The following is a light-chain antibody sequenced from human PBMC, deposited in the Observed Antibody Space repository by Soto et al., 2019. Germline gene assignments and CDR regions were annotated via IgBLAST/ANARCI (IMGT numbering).Light chain of an antibody. V-gene: IGKV1-39*01. J-gene: IGKJ4*01. CDR2: AAS. Sequence: DIQMTQSPSSLSASVGDRVTITCRAGQYIGRYLNWYQQKPGKAPKLLIYAASSLHSGVPSRFSGSGSGTDFTLTISSLQPEDFATYYCQQTYRTPLTFGRGTKVDIK. CDR1: QYIGRY. CDR3: QQTYRTPLT.